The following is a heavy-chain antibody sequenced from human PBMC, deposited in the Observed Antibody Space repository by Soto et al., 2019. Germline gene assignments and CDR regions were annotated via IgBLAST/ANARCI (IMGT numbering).Heavy chain of an antibody. D-gene: IGHD2-15*01. Sequence: ASVKVSCKASGYTFTRYTMNWVRQAPGQRLEWMGWINPDNGNTKSSQKFRDRVIITRDTSASTAYMDLSSLRSEDTAVYYCARGIATGQLDPWGQGTLVTVSS. J-gene: IGHJ5*02. V-gene: IGHV1-3*01. CDR2: INPDNGNT. CDR1: GYTFTRYT. CDR3: ARGIATGQLDP.